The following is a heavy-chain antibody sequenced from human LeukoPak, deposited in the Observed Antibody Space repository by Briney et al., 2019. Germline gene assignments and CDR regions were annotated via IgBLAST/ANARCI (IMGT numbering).Heavy chain of an antibody. J-gene: IGHJ4*02. CDR2: INHSGNT. CDR1: GGSFSGYY. Sequence: SETPSLTCAVYGGSFSGYYWSWIRQPPGKGLEWIGEINHSGNTNYNPSLKSRVTISVDTSKNQFSLKLSSATVADTAVYYCARLGYCSGGTCYSVPFDYWGQGTLVSVSS. V-gene: IGHV4-34*01. CDR3: ARLGYCSGGTCYSVPFDY. D-gene: IGHD2-15*01.